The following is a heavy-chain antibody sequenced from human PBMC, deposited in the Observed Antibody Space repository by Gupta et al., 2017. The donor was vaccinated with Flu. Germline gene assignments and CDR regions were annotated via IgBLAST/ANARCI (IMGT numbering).Heavy chain of an antibody. D-gene: IGHD5-12*01. V-gene: IGHV4-39*03. CDR2: IHYSGTT. Sequence: QLQLQESGPRLVKPSETLSLTCTVSGGSISGSHYYWGWIRQPPGKGREWIGTIHYSGTTYDNPALKSRVNIYVDTAKNQFSLKLSYGTDEDTAVYVCLTEDRDGYTKLDYWGQGALVTVSS. CDR3: LTEDRDGYTKLDY. J-gene: IGHJ4*02. CDR1: GGSISGSHYY.